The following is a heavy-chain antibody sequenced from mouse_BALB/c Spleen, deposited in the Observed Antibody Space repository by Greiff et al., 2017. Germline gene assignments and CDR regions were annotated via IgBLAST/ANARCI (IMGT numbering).Heavy chain of an antibody. J-gene: IGHJ4*01. CDR2: ILPGSGST. V-gene: IGHV1-9*01. CDR1: GYTFSSYW. Sequence: VQLQQSGAELMKPGASVKISCKATGYTFSSYWIEWVKQRPGHGLEWIGEILPGSGSTNYNEKFKGKATFTADTSSNTVYMQLSSLTSEDSAVYCCARGTDAMDYWGQGTSVTVSS. D-gene: IGHD3-1*01. CDR3: ARGTDAMDY.